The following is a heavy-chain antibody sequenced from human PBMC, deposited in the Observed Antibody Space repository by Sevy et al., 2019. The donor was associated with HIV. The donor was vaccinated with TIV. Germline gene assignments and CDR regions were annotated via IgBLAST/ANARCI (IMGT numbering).Heavy chain of an antibody. V-gene: IGHV3-23*01. D-gene: IGHD3-22*01. CDR1: GFTFSNYA. CDR2: ISGRDTGT. Sequence: GGSLRLSCAVSGFTFSNYAMSWVRQAPGKGLEWVSAISGRDTGTFYAESVKGRFTISRDNSKNTLYLQMNSLRAEDTAVYYCAKDTTVVVGEALDIWGRGTMVTVSS. CDR3: AKDTTVVVGEALDI. J-gene: IGHJ3*02.